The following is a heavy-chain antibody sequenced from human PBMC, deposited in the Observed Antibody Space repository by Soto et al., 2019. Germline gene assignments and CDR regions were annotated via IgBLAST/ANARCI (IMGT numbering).Heavy chain of an antibody. CDR2: ISSSSSYI. J-gene: IGHJ6*02. CDR3: AREAARRERGVDYGMDV. CDR1: GFTFSSYS. D-gene: IGHD6-6*01. Sequence: PGGSLRLSCAASGFTFSSYSMNWVRQAPGKGLEWVSSISSSSSYIYYADSVKGRCTISRDNAKNSLYLQMNSLRAEDTAVYYCAREAARRERGVDYGMDVWGQGTTVTVSS. V-gene: IGHV3-21*01.